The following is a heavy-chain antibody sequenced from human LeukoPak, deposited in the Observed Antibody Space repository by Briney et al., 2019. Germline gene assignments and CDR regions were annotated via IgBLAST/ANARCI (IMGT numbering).Heavy chain of an antibody. V-gene: IGHV4-39*01. CDR1: GGSISSSSYY. CDR2: IYYSGST. Sequence: PSETLSLTCTVSGGSISSSSYYWGWIRQPPGKGLEWIGSIYYSGSTYYNPSLKSRVTMSVDTSKNQFSLKLSSVTAADTAVYYCARHDTAGYCGGDCHNWFDPWGQGTLVTVSS. J-gene: IGHJ5*02. CDR3: ARHDTAGYCGGDCHNWFDP. D-gene: IGHD2-21*02.